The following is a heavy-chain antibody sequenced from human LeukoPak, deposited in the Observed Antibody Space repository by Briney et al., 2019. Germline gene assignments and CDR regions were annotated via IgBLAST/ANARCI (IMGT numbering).Heavy chain of an antibody. CDR1: GFTFSTAW. D-gene: IGHD3-3*01. CDR3: TTEDLNY. CDR2: IKSKIDAETT. J-gene: IGHJ4*02. V-gene: IGHV3-15*01. Sequence: GGSLRLSCTASGFTFSTAWMSWVRQAPGKGLEWVGRIKSKIDAETTEYAAPVKGRFTISRDDSKDMLYLQMNSLKIEDTALYYCTTEDLNYWGQGTLVTVSS.